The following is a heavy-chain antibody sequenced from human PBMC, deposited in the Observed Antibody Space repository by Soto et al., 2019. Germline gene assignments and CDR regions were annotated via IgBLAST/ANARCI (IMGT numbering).Heavy chain of an antibody. J-gene: IGHJ5*02. D-gene: IGHD2-15*01. V-gene: IGHV3-23*01. CDR3: AKAEDLGYCSSSSCQS. CDR2: ISGSGTTT. CDR1: AITLSSYA. Sequence: PGGTLRLPCAAAAITLSSYAMRWVRQAPMTRAEWVAAISGSGTTTYYGDSGKGRFTISRDNSKNSVYLQMNSLRTEDTAVYYCAKAEDLGYCSSSSCQSWGQGTLVTLSS.